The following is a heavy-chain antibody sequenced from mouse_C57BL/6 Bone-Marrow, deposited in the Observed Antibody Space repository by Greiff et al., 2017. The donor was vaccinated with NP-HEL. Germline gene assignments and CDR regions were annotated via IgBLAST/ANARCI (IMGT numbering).Heavy chain of an antibody. V-gene: IGHV1-76*01. Sequence: LEESGAELVRPGASVKLSCKASGYTFTDYYINWVKQRPGQGLEWIARIYPGSGNTYYNEKFKGKATLTAEKSSSTAYMQLSSLTSEDSAVYFCARPYGNFLCDYWGQGTTLTVSS. CDR2: IYPGSGNT. D-gene: IGHD2-1*01. J-gene: IGHJ2*01. CDR3: ARPYGNFLCDY. CDR1: GYTFTDYY.